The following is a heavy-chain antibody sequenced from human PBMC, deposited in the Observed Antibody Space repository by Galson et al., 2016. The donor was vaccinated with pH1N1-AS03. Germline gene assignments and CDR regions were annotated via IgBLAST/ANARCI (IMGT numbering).Heavy chain of an antibody. V-gene: IGHV1-18*04. CDR1: GYTFTSYG. Sequence: SVKVSCKASGYTFTSYGISWVRQAPGQGLEWMGWISGDNGNTNYAQKFQGRVTMTTDTSTSTAYMELRSLRSEDTAVYYCARDTSTTATTHFDCWGQGTLVTISS. CDR2: ISGDNGNT. D-gene: IGHD4-17*01. CDR3: ARDTSTTATTHFDC. J-gene: IGHJ4*02.